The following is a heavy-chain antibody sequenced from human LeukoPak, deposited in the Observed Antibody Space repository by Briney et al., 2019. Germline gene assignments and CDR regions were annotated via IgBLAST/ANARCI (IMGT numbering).Heavy chain of an antibody. Sequence: SETLSLTCTVSGGSISTNYWSWVRQPAGKGLEWIGRIFASGSTDYNPSLKSRVTMSVDTSKNQFSLNLTSVTAADTAVYYCARGAGYSREVNFYHYMDVWGKGTTVTVSS. CDR1: GGSISTNY. D-gene: IGHD1-26*01. J-gene: IGHJ6*03. V-gene: IGHV4-4*07. CDR2: IFASGST. CDR3: ARGAGYSREVNFYHYMDV.